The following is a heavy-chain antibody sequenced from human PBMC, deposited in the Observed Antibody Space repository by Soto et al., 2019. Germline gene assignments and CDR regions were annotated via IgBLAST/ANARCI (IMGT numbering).Heavy chain of an antibody. CDR1: GFSLITSGVG. D-gene: IGHD6-13*01. CDR2: IYWNDDK. J-gene: IGHJ4*02. CDR3: AHRRFGAAAGPANSLYYFDY. Sequence: YGATLVNPTQTLTRTCTFSGFSLITSGVGVGWIRQPPGKALEWLALIYWNDDKRYSPSLKSRLTITKDTSKNQVVLTMTNMDPVDTATYYCAHRRFGAAAGPANSLYYFDYWGQGTLVTVSS. V-gene: IGHV2-5*01.